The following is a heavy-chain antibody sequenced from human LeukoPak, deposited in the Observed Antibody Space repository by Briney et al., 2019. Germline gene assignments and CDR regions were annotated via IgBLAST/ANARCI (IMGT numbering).Heavy chain of an antibody. CDR3: AARGYCHDGVCYSGSFRDS. CDR1: EGSFSGYH. J-gene: IGHJ5*01. V-gene: IGHV4-34*01. CDR2: INHRGNT. D-gene: IGHD2-8*01. Sequence: SETLSLTCGVSEGSFSGYHWSWIRQSPGRGLEWIGEINHRGNTNYNPTLQSRVIMSVDTSKDQFSLKLTSVTAADTGVYFCAARGYCHDGVCYSGSFRDSWGQGSLVIVSA.